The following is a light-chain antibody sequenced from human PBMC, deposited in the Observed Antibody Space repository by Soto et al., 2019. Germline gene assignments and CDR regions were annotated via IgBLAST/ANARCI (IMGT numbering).Light chain of an antibody. CDR2: DVS. Sequence: QSALTQPASVSGSPGQSITISCTGTSSDVGGYNYVSWYQQHPGKAPKLMIYDVSNRPSGVSNRFSGSKSGNTASLTISGIQPQDEADYYCSSYTSSSTLYVFGTGTKVTVL. V-gene: IGLV2-14*01. CDR1: SSDVGGYNY. CDR3: SSYTSSSTLYV. J-gene: IGLJ1*01.